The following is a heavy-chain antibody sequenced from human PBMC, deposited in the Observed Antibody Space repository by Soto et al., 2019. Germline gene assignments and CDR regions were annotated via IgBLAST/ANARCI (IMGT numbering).Heavy chain of an antibody. D-gene: IGHD2-2*01. CDR3: ARCYCSSTSCSNWFDP. J-gene: IGHJ5*02. Sequence: QVQLQESGPGLVKPSQTLSLTCTVSGGSISSGGYYWSWIRQHPGKGLEWIGYIYYSGSTYYNPSLKSRVTISVDTSKNQFSLKLSSVTAADTAVYYCARCYCSSTSCSNWFDPWGQGTLVTVSS. CDR1: GGSISSGGYY. V-gene: IGHV4-31*03. CDR2: IYYSGST.